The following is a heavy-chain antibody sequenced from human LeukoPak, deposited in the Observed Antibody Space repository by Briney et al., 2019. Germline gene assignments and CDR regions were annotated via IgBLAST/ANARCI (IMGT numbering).Heavy chain of an antibody. Sequence: SETLSLTCTVSGGSISSYYWSWIRQPPGKGLEWIGYIYYSGSTKYNPSLKSRVTLSLHTSSNQFSLDLSSVTAADTAVYFCAREFGSGTNFLSYYYMDVWGTGTAVTISS. CDR3: AREFGSGTNFLSYYYMDV. J-gene: IGHJ6*03. D-gene: IGHD3-10*01. CDR2: IYYSGST. V-gene: IGHV4-59*12. CDR1: GGSISSYY.